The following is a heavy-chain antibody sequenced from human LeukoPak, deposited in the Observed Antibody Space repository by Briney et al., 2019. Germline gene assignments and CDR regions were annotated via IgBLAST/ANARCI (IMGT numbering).Heavy chain of an antibody. Sequence: QSGGSPRLSCAASGFTFSSYAMNWVRQAPGKALEWLSFTNSGSDSIHYADPVEGRFIISRDNVKNLLHLQMNNLRAEDTAMYYCARGQTSGSFIIDYWGQGTLVTASS. J-gene: IGHJ4*02. CDR3: ARGQTSGSFIIDY. V-gene: IGHV3-48*01. CDR1: GFTFSSYA. CDR2: TNSGSDSI. D-gene: IGHD3-10*01.